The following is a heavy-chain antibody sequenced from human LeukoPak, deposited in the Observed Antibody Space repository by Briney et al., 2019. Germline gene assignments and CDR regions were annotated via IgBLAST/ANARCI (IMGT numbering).Heavy chain of an antibody. CDR2: IYYSGST. CDR3: ARGRLNVATTYYYYYGMDV. J-gene: IGHJ6*02. V-gene: IGHV4-59*01. D-gene: IGHD5-12*01. CDR1: GGSISSYY. Sequence: PSETLSLTCTVSGGSISSYYWSWIRQPPGKGLEWIGYIYYSGSTNYNPSLKSRVNISVDPSKNQFSRKLSSVTAADTAVYYCARGRLNVATTYYYYYGMDVWGQGTTVTVSS.